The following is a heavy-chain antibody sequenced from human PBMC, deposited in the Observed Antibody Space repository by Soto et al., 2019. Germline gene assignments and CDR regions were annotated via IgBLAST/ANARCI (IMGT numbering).Heavy chain of an antibody. CDR3: ARDKDRLPVGGNYYYAMDV. D-gene: IGHD6-25*01. Sequence: QVQLVQSGAEVKKPGSSVTVSCKASGGTFGNSAISWVRQAPGQGLEWMGGFIPIVPTPDYAQKFRGRVTITADESTTTAYMELTSLTSEDTAVYYCARDKDRLPVGGNYYYAMDVWGQGTAVSVSS. CDR2: FIPIVPTP. CDR1: GGTFGNSA. J-gene: IGHJ6*02. V-gene: IGHV1-69*12.